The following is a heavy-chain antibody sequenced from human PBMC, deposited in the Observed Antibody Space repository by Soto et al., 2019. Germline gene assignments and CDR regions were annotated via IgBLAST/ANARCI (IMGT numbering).Heavy chain of an antibody. D-gene: IGHD4-4*01. V-gene: IGHV4-30-4*01. CDR2: IYYSGST. CDR3: ARDSSVTTVTTDGMDV. Sequence: QVQLQESGPGLVKPSQTLSLTCTVSGGSISSGDYYWSWIRQPPGKGLEWIGYIYYSGSTYYNPSLESRVTISVDTSKNQFSLKLSSVTAADTAVYYCARDSSVTTVTTDGMDVWGQGTTVTVSS. J-gene: IGHJ6*02. CDR1: GGSISSGDYY.